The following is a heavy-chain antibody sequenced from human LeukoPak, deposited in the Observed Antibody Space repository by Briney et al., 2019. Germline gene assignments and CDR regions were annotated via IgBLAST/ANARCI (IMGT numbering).Heavy chain of an antibody. V-gene: IGHV5-51*01. D-gene: IGHD6-6*01. J-gene: IGHJ6*02. CDR3: ARQRVTARPGDSYYGMDV. Sequence: GESLKISCKASGYSFTSYWIGWMRQMPGKGLEWMGIIYPADSDTNYSPSFQGQVTISVDKSISTAYLQWSGLKASDTAMYYCARQRVTARPGDSYYGMDVWGQGTTVTVSS. CDR2: IYPADSDT. CDR1: GYSFTSYW.